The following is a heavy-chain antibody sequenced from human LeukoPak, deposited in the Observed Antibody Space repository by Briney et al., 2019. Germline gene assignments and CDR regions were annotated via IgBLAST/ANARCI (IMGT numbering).Heavy chain of an antibody. D-gene: IGHD6-19*01. CDR3: ARDRSLVTAVSGSMNY. CDR2: INPSGGST. V-gene: IGHV1-46*01. Sequence: ASVKVSCKASGHTFTSYYMHWVRRAPGQGLEWMGIINPSGGSTSYAQKFQGRVTMTRDTSTSTVYMELSSLRSEDTAVYYCARDRSLVTAVSGSMNYWGQGTLVTVSS. CDR1: GHTFTSYY. J-gene: IGHJ4*02.